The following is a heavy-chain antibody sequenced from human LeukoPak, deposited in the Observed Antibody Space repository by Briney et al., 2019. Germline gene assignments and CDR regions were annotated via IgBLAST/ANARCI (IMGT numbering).Heavy chain of an antibody. CDR1: GYRFTSYW. V-gene: IGHV5-51*01. CDR2: IYPGDSDT. J-gene: IGHJ4*02. CDR3: ASRKKGMATAGLDY. D-gene: IGHD5-24*01. Sequence: GESLKISCKGFGYRFTSYWSGWVRQMPGKGLEWMGIIYPGDSDTRYSPSFQGQVTISAEKSISTAYLQWSSLKASDTALYYCASRKKGMATAGLDYWGQGTLVTVSS.